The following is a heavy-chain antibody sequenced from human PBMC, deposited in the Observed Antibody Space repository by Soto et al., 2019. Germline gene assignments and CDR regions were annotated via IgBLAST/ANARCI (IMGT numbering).Heavy chain of an antibody. D-gene: IGHD7-27*01. CDR3: VREWGRLTPDP. CDR1: GFTFSDYW. J-gene: IGHJ5*02. Sequence: GSLRLSCAGSGFTFSDYWMNWVRQAPGKGLEWVANIKKDGGGELYVDSVKGRFTISRDNAKNSLFLQMNSLRAEDTAVYYCVREWGRLTPDPWGQGTLVTVSS. CDR2: IKKDGGGE. V-gene: IGHV3-7*03.